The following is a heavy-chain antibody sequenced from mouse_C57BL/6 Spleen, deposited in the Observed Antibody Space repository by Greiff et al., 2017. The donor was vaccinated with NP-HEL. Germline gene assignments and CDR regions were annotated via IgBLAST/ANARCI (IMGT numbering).Heavy chain of an antibody. Sequence: QVQLQQPGAELVMPGASVKLSCKASGYTFTSYWMHWVKQRPGQGLEWIGEIDPSDSYTNYNQKFKGKSTLTVDKSSSTAYMQLSSLTSEDSAVYYCARGYGKAFDYWGQGTTLTVSS. CDR3: ARGYGKAFDY. V-gene: IGHV1-69*01. J-gene: IGHJ2*01. D-gene: IGHD2-10*02. CDR2: IDPSDSYT. CDR1: GYTFTSYW.